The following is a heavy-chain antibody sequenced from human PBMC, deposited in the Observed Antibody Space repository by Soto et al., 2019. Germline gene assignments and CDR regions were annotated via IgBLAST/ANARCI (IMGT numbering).Heavy chain of an antibody. CDR3: ARDPLRRTGTTYYYYYMDV. V-gene: IGHV1-3*01. J-gene: IGHJ6*03. D-gene: IGHD1-7*01. Sequence: ASVKVSCKASGYSFTNYAIHWVRQAPGQRLEWMGWINAGNGNTKYSQKSQGRVTITRDTSASTAYMELSSLRSEDTAVYYCARDPLRRTGTTYYYYYMDVWGKGTTVTVS. CDR1: GYSFTNYA. CDR2: INAGNGNT.